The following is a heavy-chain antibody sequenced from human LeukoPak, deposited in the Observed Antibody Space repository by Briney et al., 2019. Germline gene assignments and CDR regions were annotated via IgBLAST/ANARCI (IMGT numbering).Heavy chain of an antibody. J-gene: IGHJ4*02. CDR2: IYYGGST. Sequence: KSSETLSLTCTVSGGSISSSSYYWGWIRQPPGKGLEWIGSIYYGGSTYYNPSLKSRVTISVDTSNNQFSLKLSSVTAADTAVYYCARWSYYYDSSGYRKEGLFDYWGQGTLVTVPS. V-gene: IGHV4-39*07. CDR1: GGSISSSSYY. D-gene: IGHD3-22*01. CDR3: ARWSYYYDSSGYRKEGLFDY.